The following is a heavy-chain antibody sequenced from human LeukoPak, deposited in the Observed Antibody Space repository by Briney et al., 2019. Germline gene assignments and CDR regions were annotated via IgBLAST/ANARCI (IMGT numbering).Heavy chain of an antibody. CDR3: ASLQSFHYYYMDV. Sequence: PGGSLRLSCAASGFTFNTYWMHWVRQAPGKGLVWVSSINADGSSTSYADSMKGRFTISRDNAKNTLYLQMNSLRAEDTAVYYCASLQSFHYYYMDVWGKGTTVTVSS. J-gene: IGHJ6*03. CDR1: GFTFNTYW. D-gene: IGHD4-11*01. V-gene: IGHV3-74*01. CDR2: INADGSST.